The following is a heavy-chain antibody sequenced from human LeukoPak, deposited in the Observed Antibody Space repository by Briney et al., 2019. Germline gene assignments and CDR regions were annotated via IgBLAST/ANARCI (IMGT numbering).Heavy chain of an antibody. J-gene: IGHJ4*02. V-gene: IGHV3-21*01. D-gene: IGHD4-17*01. CDR2: ISSSSSYI. CDR1: GFTFSSHG. CDR3: ARGLGRDYEPVY. Sequence: AGGSLRLSCAASGFTFSSHGINWVRQAPGKGLEWVSSISSSSSYIYYADSVKGRFTISRDNAKNSLYLQMNSLRAEDTAVYYCARGLGRDYEPVYWGQGTLVTVSS.